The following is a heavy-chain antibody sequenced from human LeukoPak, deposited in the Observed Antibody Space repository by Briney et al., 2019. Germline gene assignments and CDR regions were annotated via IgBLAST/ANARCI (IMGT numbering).Heavy chain of an antibody. Sequence: ASVKVSCKASGDSFTNFGISWVRQAPGQGLEWMGWISVYNGNTNYAQKLQGRVTMTTDTSTSTAYMELRSLRSDDTAVYYCVRDYDNSGRPDYWGQGTLVTVSS. CDR1: GDSFTNFG. CDR3: VRDYDNSGRPDY. J-gene: IGHJ4*02. V-gene: IGHV1-18*01. D-gene: IGHD3-22*01. CDR2: ISVYNGNT.